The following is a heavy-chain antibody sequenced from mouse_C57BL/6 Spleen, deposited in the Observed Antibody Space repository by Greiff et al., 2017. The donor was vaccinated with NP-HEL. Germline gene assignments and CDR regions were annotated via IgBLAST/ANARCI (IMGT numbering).Heavy chain of an antibody. V-gene: IGHV1-80*01. Sequence: QVQLQQSGAELVKPGASVKISCKASGYAFSSYWMNWVKQRPGQGLEWIGQIYPGDGDTHSNGKFKGKATLTADKSSSNDYMQLSSLPSEDSAVYFCAREWQLRLLDYWGQGTTLTVSS. D-gene: IGHD3-2*02. CDR1: GYAFSSYW. CDR3: AREWQLRLLDY. J-gene: IGHJ2*01. CDR2: IYPGDGDT.